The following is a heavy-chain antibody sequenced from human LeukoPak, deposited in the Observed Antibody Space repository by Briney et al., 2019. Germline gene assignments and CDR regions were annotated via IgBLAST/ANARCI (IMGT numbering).Heavy chain of an antibody. CDR2: IDRPAKSYAT. D-gene: IGHD1-26*01. CDR3: TRDRGTYNWLDP. Sequence: GGSLKLSCAASGFTLSDSAIHWVRQASGKGLEWVGLIDRPAKSYATAYGASVGGRFTISREDSKNTAYLQMDSLKTEDTALYYCTRDRGTYNWLDPWGQGTLVTVSS. CDR1: GFTLSDSA. J-gene: IGHJ5*02. V-gene: IGHV3-73*01.